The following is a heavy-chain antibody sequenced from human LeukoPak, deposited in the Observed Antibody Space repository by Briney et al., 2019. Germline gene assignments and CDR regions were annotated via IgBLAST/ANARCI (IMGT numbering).Heavy chain of an antibody. CDR3: ARVLYYYDSSGSDY. CDR1: GYTFTGYY. J-gene: IGHJ4*02. V-gene: IGHV1-18*04. Sequence: ASVKVSCKASGYTFTGYYLHWVRQAPRQGLEWMGWISAYNGNTNYAQKLQGRVTMTTDTSTSTAYMELRSLRSDDTAVYYCARVLYYYDSSGSDYWGQGTLVTVSS. CDR2: ISAYNGNT. D-gene: IGHD3-22*01.